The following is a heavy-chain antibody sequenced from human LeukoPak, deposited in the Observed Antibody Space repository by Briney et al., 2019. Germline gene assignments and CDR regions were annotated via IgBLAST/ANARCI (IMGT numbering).Heavy chain of an antibody. J-gene: IGHJ4*02. CDR2: INPNSGGT. Sequence: ASVKVSCKASGYTFTGYYMHCVRQAPGQGLEWRGWINPNSGGTNYAQKFQGRVTMTRDTSISTAYMELSRLRSDDTAVYYCARGDIVVVPAAILGYWGQGTLVTVSS. V-gene: IGHV1-2*02. D-gene: IGHD2-2*02. CDR1: GYTFTGYY. CDR3: ARGDIVVVPAAILGY.